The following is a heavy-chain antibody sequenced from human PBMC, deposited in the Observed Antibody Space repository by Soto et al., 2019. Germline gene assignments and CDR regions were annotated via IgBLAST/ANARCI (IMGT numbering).Heavy chain of an antibody. CDR1: GFTFSSYA. CDR3: VLYQLPFDY. V-gene: IGHV3-23*01. CDR2: ISGSGGST. D-gene: IGHD2-2*01. Sequence: GESLKISCAASGFTFSSYAMSWVRQAPGKGLEWVSAISGSGGSTYYADSVKGRFTISRDNSKNTLYLQMNSLRAEDTAVYYCVLYQLPFDYWGQGTLVTVSS. J-gene: IGHJ4*02.